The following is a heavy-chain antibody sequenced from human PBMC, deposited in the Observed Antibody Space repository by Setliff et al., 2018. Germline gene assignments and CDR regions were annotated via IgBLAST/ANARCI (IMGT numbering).Heavy chain of an antibody. CDR3: ANLGWPDP. CDR2: INHSGST. CDR1: GLTFADAW. J-gene: IGHJ5*02. Sequence: GSLRLSCTASGLTFADAWMNWVRQPPGKGLEWIGEINHSGSTNYNPSLKSRVNLSVDTSKNQFSLKLKSVTAADTAVYYCANLGWPDPWGQGTLVTVSS. V-gene: IGHV4-34*08. D-gene: IGHD6-19*01.